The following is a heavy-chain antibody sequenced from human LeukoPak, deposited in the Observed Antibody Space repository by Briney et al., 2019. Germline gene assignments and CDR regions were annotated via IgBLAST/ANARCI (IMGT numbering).Heavy chain of an antibody. Sequence: PGGSLRLSCAASGFTFDDYAMHWVRQAPGKGLEWVSGISWNSGSIGYADSVKGRFTISRDNAKNSLYLQMNSLRAEDMALYYCAKVSSSSALDYFDYWGQGTLVTVSS. J-gene: IGHJ4*02. V-gene: IGHV3-9*03. D-gene: IGHD6-6*01. CDR2: ISWNSGSI. CDR3: AKVSSSSALDYFDY. CDR1: GFTFDDYA.